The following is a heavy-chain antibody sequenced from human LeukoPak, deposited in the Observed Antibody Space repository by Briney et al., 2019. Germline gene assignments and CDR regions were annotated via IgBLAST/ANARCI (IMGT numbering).Heavy chain of an antibody. CDR2: INPNSGGT. CDR3: ARASEYYDFWSGYYTLFDY. D-gene: IGHD3-3*01. V-gene: IGHV1-2*06. J-gene: IGHJ4*02. Sequence: GASVKVSCKASGYTFTGYYMHWVRQAPGQGLEWMGRINPNSGGTNYAQKFQGRVTMTRDTSISTAYMELSRLRSDDTAVYYCARASEYYDFWSGYYTLFDYWGQGTLVTVSS. CDR1: GYTFTGYY.